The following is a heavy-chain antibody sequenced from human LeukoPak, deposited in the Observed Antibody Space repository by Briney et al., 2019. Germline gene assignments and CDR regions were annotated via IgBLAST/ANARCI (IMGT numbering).Heavy chain of an antibody. CDR1: GGSISSSSYY. V-gene: IGHV4-39*07. Sequence: SETLSLTCTVSGGSISSSSYYWGWIRQPPGKGLEWIGSIYYSGSTYYNPSLKSRVTISVDTSKNQFSLKLSSVTAADTAVYYCAREVDYGPNWFDPWGQGTLVTVSS. J-gene: IGHJ5*02. CDR3: AREVDYGPNWFDP. CDR2: IYYSGST. D-gene: IGHD3-16*01.